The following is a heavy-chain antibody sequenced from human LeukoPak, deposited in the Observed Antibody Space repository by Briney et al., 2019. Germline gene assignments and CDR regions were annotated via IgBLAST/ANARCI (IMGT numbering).Heavy chain of an antibody. D-gene: IGHD1-1*01. V-gene: IGHV3-30*04. J-gene: IGHJ4*02. CDR2: LSYEGSHT. CDR3: ARDGQLDY. Sequence: GGSLRLSCAASGFTLSSYAMRWVRQAPGKGLEWMAVLSYEGSHTYYADSVKGRFTVSRDNSKNTLYLEMNSLRPEDTALYYCARDGQLDYWGQGTLVTVSS. CDR1: GFTLSSYA.